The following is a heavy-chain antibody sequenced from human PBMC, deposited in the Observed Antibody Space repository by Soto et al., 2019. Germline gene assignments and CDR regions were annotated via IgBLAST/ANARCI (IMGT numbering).Heavy chain of an antibody. CDR3: ARWGAGCLIPSRPFFHY. CDR2: INYSGST. J-gene: IGHJ4*02. D-gene: IGHD1-26*01. V-gene: IGHV4-34*01. Sequence: PSETLSLTCAVSSGSLSGFYWSWIRQPPGKGLEWIGEINYSGSTNYNPSLKSRVTISLDASKKLFSLNLSSVTAADTALYYFARWGAGCLIPSRPFFHYWCQGTRVTVSS. CDR1: SGSLSGFY.